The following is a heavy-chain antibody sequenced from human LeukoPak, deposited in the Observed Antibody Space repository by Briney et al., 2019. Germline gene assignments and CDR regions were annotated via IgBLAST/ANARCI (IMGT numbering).Heavy chain of an antibody. CDR1: GGSFSGYY. J-gene: IGHJ4*02. CDR3: ASGRLRLGELSFFDY. V-gene: IGHV4-34*01. Sequence: TSETLSLTCAVYGGSFSGYYWSWIRQPPGKGLEWIGEINHSGSTNYNPSLKSRVTISVDTSKNQFSLKLSSVTAADTAVYYCASGRLRLGELSFFDYWGQGTLVTVSS. D-gene: IGHD3-16*02. CDR2: INHSGST.